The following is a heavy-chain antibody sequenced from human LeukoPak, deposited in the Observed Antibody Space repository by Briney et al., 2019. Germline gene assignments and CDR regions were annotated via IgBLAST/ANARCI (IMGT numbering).Heavy chain of an antibody. CDR2: IYYSGST. CDR1: GGSISSDY. J-gene: IGHJ4*02. D-gene: IGHD1-1*01. V-gene: IGHV4-59*01. CDR3: VGTTKWPAFDY. Sequence: SETLSLTCTVSGGSISSDYWSWIRQPPGKGLEWIGNIYYSGSTNYNPSLNSRVTISLDTSKNQLSLNLNSVTAADTAVYYCVGTTKWPAFDYWGQGVLVTVSS.